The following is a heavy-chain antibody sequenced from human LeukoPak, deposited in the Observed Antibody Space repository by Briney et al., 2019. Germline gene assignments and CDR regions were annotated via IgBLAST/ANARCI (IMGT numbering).Heavy chain of an antibody. Sequence: GGSLRLSCAASGFTFSDYYMSWVRQAPGKGLEWVSYISTSGTTIYYADSVKGRFTISRDNAKNSLYLQMNSLRAEDTAVYYCARVLYQPTYKDAFDIWGQGTMVTVSS. CDR1: GFTFSDYY. CDR2: ISTSGTTI. D-gene: IGHD2-2*01. J-gene: IGHJ3*02. V-gene: IGHV3-11*04. CDR3: ARVLYQPTYKDAFDI.